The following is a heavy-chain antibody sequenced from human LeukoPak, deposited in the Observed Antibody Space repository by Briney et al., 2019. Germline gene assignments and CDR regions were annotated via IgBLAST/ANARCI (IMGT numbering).Heavy chain of an antibody. CDR2: TYYRSNWYN. CDR3: ARYDRSVGWFDP. D-gene: IGHD5/OR15-5a*01. Sequence: SQTLSLTCAVSGDSVSSNSVAWNWIRQSPSRGLEWLGRTYYRSNWYNDYAVSVKSRITISPDTSKNQFSLQLNSVTPEDTAVYYCARYDRSVGWFDPWGQGTLVTVSS. V-gene: IGHV6-1*01. J-gene: IGHJ5*02. CDR1: GDSVSSNSVA.